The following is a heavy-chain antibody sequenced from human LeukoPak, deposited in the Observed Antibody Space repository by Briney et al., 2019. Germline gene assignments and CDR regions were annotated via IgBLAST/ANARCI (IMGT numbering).Heavy chain of an antibody. J-gene: IGHJ4*02. CDR1: GYRFNAYW. CDR3: ATSVVHGTPFDY. D-gene: IGHD2-8*02. CDR2: IYPDDSDT. Sequence: GESLKISCKGSGYRFNAYWIAWVRQMPGKGLEWMGIIYPDDSDTRYSPSFQGQVTISDDKSVRTAYLQWSSLKAPDTAMYYCATSVVHGTPFDYWGQGTLVTVSS. V-gene: IGHV5-51*01.